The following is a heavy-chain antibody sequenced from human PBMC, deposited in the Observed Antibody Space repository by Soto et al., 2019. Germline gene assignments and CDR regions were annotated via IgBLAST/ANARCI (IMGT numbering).Heavy chain of an antibody. CDR3: EKRGSGSYYAD. J-gene: IGHJ4*02. CDR2: ISGSGDST. CDR1: GFTFSSYA. Sequence: EVQLLESGGGLVQPGGSLRLSCAASGFTFSSYAMRWVRQAPGKGLEWVSAISGSGDSTYYADSVKGRFTISRDNSKNTLYLQMNSLRDEDTAVYYCEKRGSGSYYADWGQGTLVTVSS. V-gene: IGHV3-23*01. D-gene: IGHD3-10*01.